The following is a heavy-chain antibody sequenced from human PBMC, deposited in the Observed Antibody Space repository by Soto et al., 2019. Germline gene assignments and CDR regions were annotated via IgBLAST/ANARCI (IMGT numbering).Heavy chain of an antibody. V-gene: IGHV3-30*18. Sequence: PGGSLRLSCAASGFTFSSYGMHWVRQAPGKGLEWVAVISYDGSNKYYADSVKGRFTISRDNSKNTLYLQMNSLRAEDTAVYYCAKEGPGIAAADPYYYYGMDVWGQGTTVTVSS. J-gene: IGHJ6*02. D-gene: IGHD6-13*01. CDR2: ISYDGSNK. CDR1: GFTFSSYG. CDR3: AKEGPGIAAADPYYYYGMDV.